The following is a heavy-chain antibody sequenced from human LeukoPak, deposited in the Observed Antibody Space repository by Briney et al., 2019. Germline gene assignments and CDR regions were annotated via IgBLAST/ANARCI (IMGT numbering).Heavy chain of an antibody. CDR1: GFTFSSYA. CDR3: ARELPGYYYGMDV. J-gene: IGHJ6*02. V-gene: IGHV3-30-3*01. D-gene: IGHD2-2*01. Sequence: PGGSLRLSCAASGFTFSSYAMHWVRQAPGKGLEWVAVISYDGSNKYYADSVKGRFTISRDNSKNTLYLQMNSLRAEDTAAYYCARELPGYYYGMDVWGQGTTVTVSS. CDR2: ISYDGSNK.